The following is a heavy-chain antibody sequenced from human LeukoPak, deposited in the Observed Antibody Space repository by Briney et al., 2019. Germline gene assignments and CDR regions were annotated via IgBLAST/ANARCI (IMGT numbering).Heavy chain of an antibody. V-gene: IGHV1-8*03. CDR2: MNPNSGNT. D-gene: IGHD2-2*01. J-gene: IGHJ4*02. CDR1: GYTFTSYY. CDR3: ARGGPIVVVPADNWNYADY. Sequence: GASVKVSCKASGYTFTSYYMHWVRQAPGQGLEWMGWMNPNSGNTGYAQKFQGRVTITRNTSISTAYMELSSLRSEDTAVYYCARGGPIVVVPADNWNYADYWGQGTLVTVSS.